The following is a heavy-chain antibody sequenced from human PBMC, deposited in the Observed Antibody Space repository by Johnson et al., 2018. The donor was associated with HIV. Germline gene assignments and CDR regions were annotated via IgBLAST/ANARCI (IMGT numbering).Heavy chain of an antibody. Sequence: QVQLVESGGGVVQPGRSLRLSCAASGFTFSSYVMHWVRQAPGKGLEWVALISYDGSNKYYADSVKGRFTISRDNSKNTLYLQMNSLRQDDTAVYSCYCTDHLGAGSESKGTFDSWGQGTMVTVAS. D-gene: IGHD3-10*01. CDR3: YCTDHLGAGSESKGTFDS. CDR2: ISYDGSNK. CDR1: GFTFSSYV. V-gene: IGHV3-30*03. J-gene: IGHJ3*01.